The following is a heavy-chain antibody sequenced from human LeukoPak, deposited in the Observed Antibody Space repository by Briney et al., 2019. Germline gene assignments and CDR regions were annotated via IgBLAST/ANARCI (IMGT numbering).Heavy chain of an antibody. V-gene: IGHV3-23*01. D-gene: IGHD5-24*01. J-gene: IGHJ4*02. Sequence: PGGSLRLSCAASGFALSSHWMTWVRQVPGRGPEWVSAISGSGGVIYYADSVKGRFTISRDSSKNTLYLQMNSLRPEDTAVYYCAKALYGGYNSYYFDYWGQGTLVTVSS. CDR2: ISGSGGVI. CDR3: AKALYGGYNSYYFDY. CDR1: GFALSSHW.